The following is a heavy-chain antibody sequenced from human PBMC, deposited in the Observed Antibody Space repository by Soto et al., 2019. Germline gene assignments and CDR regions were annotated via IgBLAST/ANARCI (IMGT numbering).Heavy chain of an antibody. CDR3: AREPEGIAAALDY. J-gene: IGHJ4*02. V-gene: IGHV3-21*01. D-gene: IGHD6-13*01. CDR2: ISSSGSFI. CDR1: GFAFYYYN. Sequence: GGSLRLSCAASGFAFYYYNMNWVRRAPGGGLEWVASISSSGSFIYYADSVKGRFTISRDDAEKSLYLQMNSLRAEDTALYYCAREPEGIAAALDYWGRGTLVTVSS.